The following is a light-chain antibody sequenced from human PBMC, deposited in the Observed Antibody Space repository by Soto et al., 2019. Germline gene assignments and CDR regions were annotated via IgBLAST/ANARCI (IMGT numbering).Light chain of an antibody. V-gene: IGKV1-6*01. J-gene: IGKJ1*01. Sequence: ALQMTQSPSSLSASVGDRVTITCRASQDIRTELGWYQQKPGKAPKLLIYGATTLQSGVPSRFSGSGSGTDFTLTISGPQPEDFATYYCLQDYNYPRTFGQGTTVEVK. CDR3: LQDYNYPRT. CDR2: GAT. CDR1: QDIRTE.